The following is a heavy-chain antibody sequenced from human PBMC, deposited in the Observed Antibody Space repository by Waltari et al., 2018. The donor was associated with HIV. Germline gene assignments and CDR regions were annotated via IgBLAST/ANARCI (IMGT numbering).Heavy chain of an antibody. V-gene: IGHV4-34*01. Sequence: QVHLEQWGTGLLRPSETLSLTCAVYGGSFSGYYWNWVRQSPGRGLEWIGEVNHVGRTNYSPSLKGRVTVSVDTSKNQFSLTMRSVTAADTAVYYCARDSAPGLAVDDDDGEFFYYGLDVWGQGTTVTVSS. D-gene: IGHD6-19*01. CDR2: VNHVGRT. CDR1: GGSFSGYY. CDR3: ARDSAPGLAVDDDDGEFFYYGLDV. J-gene: IGHJ6*01.